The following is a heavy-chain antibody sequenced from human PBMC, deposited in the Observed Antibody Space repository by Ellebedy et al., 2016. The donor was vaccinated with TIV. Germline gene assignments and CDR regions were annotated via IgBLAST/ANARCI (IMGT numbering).Heavy chain of an antibody. CDR3: TRDRHVDRGDCLDY. J-gene: IGHJ4*02. CDR2: TWYDGGNK. D-gene: IGHD2-21*02. Sequence: GESLKISCEASGFIFSNYGMHWVRQAPGKGLEWVAFTWYDGGNKYYADSVTGRFTISRDNSKDTLYLQMNNLGAEDTAVYYCTRDRHVDRGDCLDYWGQGTLVTVSS. CDR1: GFIFSNYG. V-gene: IGHV3-33*01.